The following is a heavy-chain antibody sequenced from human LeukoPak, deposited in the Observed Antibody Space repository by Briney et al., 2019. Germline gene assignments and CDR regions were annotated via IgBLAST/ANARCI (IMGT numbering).Heavy chain of an antibody. Sequence: GASVKVSCKASGDTFSSYAISWVRQAPGQGLEWMGGIIPIFGTANYAQKFQGRVTITADESTSTAYMELSSLRSEDTAVYYCARDQGGYGEPFDYWGQGTLVTVSS. D-gene: IGHD5-12*01. V-gene: IGHV1-69*13. CDR1: GDTFSSYA. J-gene: IGHJ4*02. CDR2: IIPIFGTA. CDR3: ARDQGGYGEPFDY.